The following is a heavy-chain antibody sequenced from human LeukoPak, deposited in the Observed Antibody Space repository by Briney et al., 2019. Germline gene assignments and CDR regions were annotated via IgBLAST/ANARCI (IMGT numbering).Heavy chain of an antibody. CDR1: GLTFSSHR. V-gene: IGHV3-74*01. CDR3: ASTISCLL. Sequence: GGSLRLSCAASGLTFSSHRMHWVRQAPGKGLVWVSRINDDGSSTTYADSVKGRFTISRDNTKNMLYLEMKSLRVEDTAVYYCASTISCLLWGQGTLVTVSS. J-gene: IGHJ4*02. CDR2: INDDGSST. D-gene: IGHD2-15*01.